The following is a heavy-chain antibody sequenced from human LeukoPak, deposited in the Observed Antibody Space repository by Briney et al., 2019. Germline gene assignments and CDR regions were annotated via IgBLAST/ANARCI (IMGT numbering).Heavy chain of an antibody. CDR2: ISSSSAYI. Sequence: GGSLRLSCAASGFTFSNYDMHWVRQAPGKGLEWVSAISSSSAYIYYADSVKGRFTISRDNAENSLFLQLNSLRAEDTAVYFSARGEEKATITGLDSWGQGTLVTVSS. V-gene: IGHV3-21*01. J-gene: IGHJ4*02. D-gene: IGHD5-24*01. CDR1: GFTFSNYD. CDR3: ARGEEKATITGLDS.